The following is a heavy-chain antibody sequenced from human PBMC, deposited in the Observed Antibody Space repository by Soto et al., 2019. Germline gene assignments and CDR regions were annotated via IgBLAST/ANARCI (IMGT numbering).Heavy chain of an antibody. CDR2: IYYSGST. Sequence: SETLSLTCTVSGGSISSYYWSWIRQPPGKGLEWIGYIYYSGSTNYNPSLKSRVTISVDTSKNQFSLKLSSVTAADTAVYYCARDRGYCSSTSCQHNWFDPWGQGTPVTVSS. CDR1: GGSISSYY. V-gene: IGHV4-59*01. CDR3: ARDRGYCSSTSCQHNWFDP. D-gene: IGHD2-2*01. J-gene: IGHJ5*02.